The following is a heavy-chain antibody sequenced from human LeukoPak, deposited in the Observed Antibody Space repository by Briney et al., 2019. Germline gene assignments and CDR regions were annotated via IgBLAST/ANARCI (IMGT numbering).Heavy chain of an antibody. CDR1: GFTFSSYE. Sequence: GGSLRLSCAASGFTFSSYEMNWVRQAPGKGLEWVSKITSSGSTIYYADSVKGRFTISRDNAKKSLFLELNSLRADDTAVFFCARDPGYSAFDLWGQGSLVTVSS. J-gene: IGHJ4*02. CDR3: ARDPGYSAFDL. D-gene: IGHD5-12*01. CDR2: ITSSGSTI. V-gene: IGHV3-48*03.